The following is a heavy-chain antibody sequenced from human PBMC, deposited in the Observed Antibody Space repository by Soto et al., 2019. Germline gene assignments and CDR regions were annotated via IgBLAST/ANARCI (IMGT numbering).Heavy chain of an antibody. CDR3: VRDASSGYRGWWDP. D-gene: IGHD5-12*01. J-gene: IGHJ5*02. CDR2: LVPYNGDR. V-gene: IGHV1-18*01. CDR1: GYTFTSYG. Sequence: ASVKVSCKASGYTFTSYGISWVRQAPGQGLEWMGLLVPYNGDRIYAQKFQGRVILTTDTATNTAYMELGSLRSDDTAVYYCVRDASSGYRGWWDPWGQGTLVTVSS.